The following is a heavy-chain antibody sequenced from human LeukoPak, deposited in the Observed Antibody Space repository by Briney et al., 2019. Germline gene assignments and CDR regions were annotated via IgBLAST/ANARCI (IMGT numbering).Heavy chain of an antibody. CDR3: ARGYTYGSIDY. V-gene: IGHV3-74*03. CDR2: INKDGSSI. Sequence: PGGSLRLSCAASGFTFSSYWMHWVRHVPGKGLVWVSRINKDGSSITYADPVKGRFTISRDNAKNTLYLQMNSLRAEDTAVYYCARGYTYGSIDYWGQGTLVTVSS. J-gene: IGHJ4*02. D-gene: IGHD5-18*01. CDR1: GFTFSSYW.